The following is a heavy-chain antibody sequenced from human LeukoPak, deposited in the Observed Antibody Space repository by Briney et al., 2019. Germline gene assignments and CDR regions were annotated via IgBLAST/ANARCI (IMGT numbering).Heavy chain of an antibody. CDR2: INPSGGAT. CDR1: GYTFTSYY. J-gene: IGHJ6*02. CDR3: AGHSDLGSGSHYPYYYLMDV. D-gene: IGHD3-10*01. V-gene: IGHV1-46*01. Sequence: GASVKVSCKASGYTFTSYYMHWVRQAPGQGLEWMGIINPSGGATSYAQKFQGRVAMIGDTSTSTVYMQMSSLRIDDTAVYYCAGHSDLGSGSHYPYYYLMDVWGQGTPVTVSS.